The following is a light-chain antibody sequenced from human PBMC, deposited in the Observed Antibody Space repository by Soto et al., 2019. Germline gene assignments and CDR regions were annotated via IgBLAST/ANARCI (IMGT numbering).Light chain of an antibody. CDR2: DNS. Sequence: SYELTQPPSVSVAPGQTATVTCGENKIGSKSVHWYQQKPGQAPVLVVYDNSDRPSGIPERFSGSHSGSTATLTISRVEAGDEADYYCQLWDSITDRYVFGTGTKVTVL. CDR3: QLWDSITDRYV. J-gene: IGLJ1*01. CDR1: KIGSKS. V-gene: IGLV3-21*02.